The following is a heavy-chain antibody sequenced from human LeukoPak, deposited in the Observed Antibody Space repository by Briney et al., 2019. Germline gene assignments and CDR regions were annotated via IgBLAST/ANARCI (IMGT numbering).Heavy chain of an antibody. D-gene: IGHD2-21*02. CDR3: SREFPFCGADCFSGVFDI. Sequence: ASVKVSCKASGYTFSSYGINWVRQAPGQGLEWMGWISVINNANTRYAQNFQGRLTMTTDTSTTTAYMELRSLRSDDTAVYYCSREFPFCGADCFSGVFDIWGQGTMVTVS. CDR1: GYTFSSYG. V-gene: IGHV1-18*01. CDR2: ISVINNANT. J-gene: IGHJ3*02.